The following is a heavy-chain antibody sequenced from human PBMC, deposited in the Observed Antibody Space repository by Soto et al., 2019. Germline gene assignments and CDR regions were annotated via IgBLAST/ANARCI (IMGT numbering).Heavy chain of an antibody. Sequence: GGSLRLSCAASGFTFSSYEMNWVRQAPGKGLEWGSYISSSGSTIYYADSVKGRFTISRDNAKNSLYLQMNSLRAEDTAVYYCARAPDTAMEPYYFDYWGQGTLVTVSS. D-gene: IGHD5-18*01. J-gene: IGHJ4*02. V-gene: IGHV3-48*03. CDR2: ISSSGSTI. CDR1: GFTFSSYE. CDR3: ARAPDTAMEPYYFDY.